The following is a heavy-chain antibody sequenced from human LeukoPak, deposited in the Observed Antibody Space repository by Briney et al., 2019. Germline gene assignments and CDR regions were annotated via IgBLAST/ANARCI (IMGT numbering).Heavy chain of an antibody. CDR1: GLSINSGDYY. J-gene: IGHJ5*02. Sequence: SETLSLTCTVSGLSINSGDYYWSWIRQPPGKGLEWIGFIYHSGNAYYNPSLKSRVTISLDTSKNHFSLKMNSVTAADTAVYYCARYSSSQGWFDPWGQGTLVTVSS. CDR3: ARYSSSQGWFDP. D-gene: IGHD2-2*01. CDR2: IYHSGNA. V-gene: IGHV4-30-4*01.